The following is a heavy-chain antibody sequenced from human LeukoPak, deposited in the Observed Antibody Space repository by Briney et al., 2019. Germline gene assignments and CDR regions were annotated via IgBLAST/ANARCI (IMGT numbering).Heavy chain of an antibody. CDR3: ARDALDYYDSSGYSGYYGMDV. J-gene: IGHJ6*02. Sequence: GGSLRLSCAASGFTFSNYGMHWVRQAPGKGLEWVAVIWYDGSNKYYADSVKGRFTISRDNSKNTLYLQMNSLRAEDTAVYYCARDALDYYDSSGYSGYYGMDVWGQGTTVTVSS. CDR2: IWYDGSNK. V-gene: IGHV3-33*01. D-gene: IGHD3-22*01. CDR1: GFTFSNYG.